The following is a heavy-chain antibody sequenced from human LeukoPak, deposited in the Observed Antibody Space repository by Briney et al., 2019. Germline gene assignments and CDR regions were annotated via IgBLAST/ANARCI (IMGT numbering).Heavy chain of an antibody. J-gene: IGHJ5*02. CDR1: GYSFTSYW. CDR2: IYPGDSDT. D-gene: IGHD5-12*01. Sequence: GESLKISCKGSGYSFTSYWIGWVRQMPGKGLEWMGIIYPGDSDTRYSPSFQGQVTISADKSISTAYLQWSSLKASDTAMYYCARAGLMIVATIPNWFDPWGQGTLVTVSS. CDR3: ARAGLMIVATIPNWFDP. V-gene: IGHV5-51*01.